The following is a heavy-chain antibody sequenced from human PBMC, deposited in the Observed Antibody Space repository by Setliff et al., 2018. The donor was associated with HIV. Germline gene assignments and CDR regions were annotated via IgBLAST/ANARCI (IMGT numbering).Heavy chain of an antibody. D-gene: IGHD1-26*01. CDR3: ARNTDVDSVYRPFHI. CDR2: IRQDGSEK. V-gene: IGHV3-7*03. CDR1: GFTFSSYW. J-gene: IGHJ3*02. Sequence: GGSLRLSCAASGFTFSSYWMSWVRQAPGKGLEWVANIRQDGSEKQYVDSVKGRFTISRDNAKNSLYLQMNSLRAEDTAVYYCARNTDVDSVYRPFHIWGQGTMVTVSS.